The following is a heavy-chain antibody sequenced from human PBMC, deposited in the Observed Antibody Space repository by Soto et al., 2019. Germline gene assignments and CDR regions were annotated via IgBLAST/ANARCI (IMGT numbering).Heavy chain of an antibody. CDR2: TYYRSKWYN. CDR3: ARGVAARQVYWFDP. V-gene: IGHV6-1*01. J-gene: IGHJ5*02. Sequence: PSQTLSLTCAISGDSVSSNSAAWNWIRQSPSRGLEWLGRTYYRSKWYNDYAVSVKSRITINPGTSKNQFSLQLNSVTPEDTAVYYCARGVAARQVYWFDPWGQGTLVTVSS. D-gene: IGHD6-6*01. CDR1: GDSVSSNSAA.